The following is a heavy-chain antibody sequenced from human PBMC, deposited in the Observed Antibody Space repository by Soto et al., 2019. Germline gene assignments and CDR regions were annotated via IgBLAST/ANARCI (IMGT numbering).Heavy chain of an antibody. Sequence: PGGSLRLSCAASGFTFSSYAMRWVRQAPGKGLEWVSAISGSGGSTYYADSVKGRFTISRDNSKNTLFLQMNSLRAEDTAVYYCAKDSRVVVVAATKTDAFDIWGQGTMVTVSS. CDR1: GFTFSSYA. CDR2: ISGSGGST. V-gene: IGHV3-23*01. D-gene: IGHD2-15*01. J-gene: IGHJ3*02. CDR3: AKDSRVVVVAATKTDAFDI.